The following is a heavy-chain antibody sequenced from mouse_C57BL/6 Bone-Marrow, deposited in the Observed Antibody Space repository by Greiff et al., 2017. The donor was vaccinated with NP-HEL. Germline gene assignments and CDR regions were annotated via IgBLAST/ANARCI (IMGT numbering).Heavy chain of an antibody. CDR3: ARSVLITTVVPWYFDV. CDR1: GYAFTNYL. Sequence: LVESGAELVRPGTSVKVSCKASGYAFTNYLIEWVKQRPGQGLEWIGVINPGSGGTNYNEKFKGKATLTADKSSSTAYMQLSSLTSEDSAVYFCARSVLITTVVPWYFDVWGTGTTVTVSS. J-gene: IGHJ1*03. CDR2: INPGSGGT. V-gene: IGHV1-54*01. D-gene: IGHD1-1*01.